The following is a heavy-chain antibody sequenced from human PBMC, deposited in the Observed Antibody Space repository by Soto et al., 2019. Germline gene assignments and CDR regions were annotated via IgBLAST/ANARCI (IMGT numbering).Heavy chain of an antibody. CDR1: GGSINSYW. D-gene: IGHD2-8*02. J-gene: IGHJ4*02. CDR2: VYSSGTT. Sequence: SETLSLTCSVSGGSINSYWWSWIRQPAGKGLEWIGRVYSSGTTDYNPSLNSRATLSVETSKNQFSLKLSSVTAAVTAVYYCARDTGSYAYGEGYWGQGIQVTVSS. V-gene: IGHV4-4*07. CDR3: ARDTGSYAYGEGY.